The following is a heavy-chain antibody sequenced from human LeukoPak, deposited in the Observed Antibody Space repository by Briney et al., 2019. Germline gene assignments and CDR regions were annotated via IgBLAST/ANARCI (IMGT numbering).Heavy chain of an antibody. CDR2: ISAYNGNT. D-gene: IGHD1-7*01. CDR1: GYTFTSYG. J-gene: IGHJ4*02. CDR3: ARGGSNWNFRYYFDY. Sequence: GASVKVSCKASGYTFTSYGISWVRQAPGQGLEWMGWISAYNGNTNYAQKLQGRVTMTTDTSTSTAYMELRSLRSDDTAVYFCARGGSNWNFRYYFDYWGQGTQLTVSS. V-gene: IGHV1-18*01.